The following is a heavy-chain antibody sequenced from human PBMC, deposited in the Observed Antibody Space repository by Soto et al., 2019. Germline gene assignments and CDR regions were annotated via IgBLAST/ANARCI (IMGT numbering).Heavy chain of an antibody. Sequence: SETLSLTCVGSNFSISSGYYWGWIRQSPGKGLEWIASIYRSGTTSYNPSLKSRVTISVDPSKDQFSLMLTAVTAADTAVYYCARTHSGSYYSVFNYWGRGSLVTVSS. V-gene: IGHV4-38-2*01. D-gene: IGHD1-26*01. J-gene: IGHJ4*02. CDR3: ARTHSGSYYSVFNY. CDR2: IYRSGTT. CDR1: NFSISSGYY.